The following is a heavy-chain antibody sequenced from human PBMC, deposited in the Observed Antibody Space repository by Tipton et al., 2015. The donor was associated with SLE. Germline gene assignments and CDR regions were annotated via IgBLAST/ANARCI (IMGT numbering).Heavy chain of an antibody. V-gene: IGHV1-2*02. D-gene: IGHD3-16*01. CDR1: GYSFFDYS. CDR2: INPKGGVT. CDR3: AREASGGRVVETFDY. Sequence: QSGAEVKKPGASVKVSCKASGYSFFDYSVHWVRQAPGQGLEWMGWINPKGGVTKYAEKFQGRVTVTRDTSINTVYMDISWLRSDDTAVYFYAREASGGRVVETFDYWGQGSLVTVSS. J-gene: IGHJ4*02.